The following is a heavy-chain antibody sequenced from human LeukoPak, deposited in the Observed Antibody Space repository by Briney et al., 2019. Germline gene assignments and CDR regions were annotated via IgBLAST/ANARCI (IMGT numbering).Heavy chain of an antibody. CDR1: GLTFSSYW. CDR2: IKQDGSEK. D-gene: IGHD1-26*01. CDR3: AKDRGSYRAFDT. Sequence: GGSLRLSCAASGLTFSSYWMSWVRQAPGKGLEWVANIKQDGSEKYYVDSVKGRFTISRDNAKNSLYLQMNSLRAEDTAVYYCAKDRGSYRAFDTWGQGTMVTVSS. V-gene: IGHV3-7*03. J-gene: IGHJ3*02.